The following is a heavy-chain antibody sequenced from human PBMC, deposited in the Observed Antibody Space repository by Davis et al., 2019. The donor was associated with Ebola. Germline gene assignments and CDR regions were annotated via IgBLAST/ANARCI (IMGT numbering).Heavy chain of an antibody. J-gene: IGHJ6*02. CDR1: GGSISSGGSY. V-gene: IGHV4-31*03. Sequence: SETLSLTCTVSGGSISSGGSYLSWIRQHPGKGLEWIGYIHYSGSTYYNPSLQSRVIISVDAPKNQFSLKLNSLTAADTAVYFCATASTAYSDFSGLDVWGPGTTVTVSS. CDR3: ATASTAYSDFSGLDV. D-gene: IGHD3-16*01. CDR2: IHYSGST.